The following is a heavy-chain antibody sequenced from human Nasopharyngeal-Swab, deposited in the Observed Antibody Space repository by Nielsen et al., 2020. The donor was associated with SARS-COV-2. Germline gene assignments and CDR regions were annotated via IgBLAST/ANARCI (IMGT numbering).Heavy chain of an antibody. V-gene: IGHV3-33*08. CDR2: IWYDGSNK. Sequence: WGSLTLSFAASGFTFSSYCMHWVRQAPGKGLEWVAVIWYDGSNKYYADSVKGRFTISRDNSKNTLYLQMNSLRAEDTAVYYCARAIAVAGPFDYWGQGTLVTVSS. CDR1: GFTFSSYC. D-gene: IGHD6-19*01. J-gene: IGHJ4*02. CDR3: ARAIAVAGPFDY.